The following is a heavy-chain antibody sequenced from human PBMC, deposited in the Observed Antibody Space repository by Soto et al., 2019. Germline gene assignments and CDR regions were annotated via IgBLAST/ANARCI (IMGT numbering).Heavy chain of an antibody. CDR1: GGTFSSYA. J-gene: IGHJ4*02. CDR3: ARDRSTMVRGSAWVY. D-gene: IGHD3-10*01. Sequence: SVKVSCKAPGGTFSSYAISWVRQAPGQGLEWMGGIIPIFGTANYAQKFQGRVTITADESTSTAYMELSSLRSEDTAVYYCARDRSTMVRGSAWVYWGQGTLVTVSS. CDR2: IIPIFGTA. V-gene: IGHV1-69*13.